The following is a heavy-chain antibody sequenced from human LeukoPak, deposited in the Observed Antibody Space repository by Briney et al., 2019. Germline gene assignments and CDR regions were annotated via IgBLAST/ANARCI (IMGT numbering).Heavy chain of an antibody. J-gene: IGHJ4*02. CDR3: ARDWDCSSTSRYHDY. D-gene: IGHD2-2*01. Sequence: GGSLRLSCAASGFTFSSYSMNWVRQAPGKGLEWVSSISSSSSYIYYADSVKGRFTISRDNAKNSLYLQMNSLRAEDTAVYYCARDWDCSSTSRYHDYWGQGTLVTVSS. V-gene: IGHV3-21*01. CDR2: ISSSSSYI. CDR1: GFTFSSYS.